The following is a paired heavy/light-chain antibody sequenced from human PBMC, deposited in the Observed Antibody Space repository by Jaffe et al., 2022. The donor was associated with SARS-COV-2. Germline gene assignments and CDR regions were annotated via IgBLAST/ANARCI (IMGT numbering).Light chain of an antibody. V-gene: IGLV1-40*01. CDR3: QSYDNSLSGSRV. Sequence: QSVLTQPPSVSGTPGQRVTISCTGSSSNIGAGYDVHWYQQLPGTAPKLLIYVNNNRPSGVPDRFSGSKSDTSASLAISGLQAEDEADYYCQSYDNSLSGSRVFGGGTKVTVL. CDR1: SSNIGAGYD. CDR2: VNN. J-gene: IGLJ3*02.
Heavy chain of an antibody. V-gene: IGHV4-34*01. CDR3: AREDIRSIVVPAAIRGYYHMDV. CDR1: GGSFSGYY. J-gene: IGHJ6*03. CDR2: VHHSGSS. Sequence: QVQLQQWGAGLLKPSETLSLTCAVYGGSFSGYYWSWIRQPPGKGLEWIGEVHHSGSSTYNPSLKSRVTISVDTSKKQFSLNLSSVTAADTAVYYCAREDIRSIVVPAAIRGYYHMDVWGKGTTVTVSS. D-gene: IGHD2-2*01.